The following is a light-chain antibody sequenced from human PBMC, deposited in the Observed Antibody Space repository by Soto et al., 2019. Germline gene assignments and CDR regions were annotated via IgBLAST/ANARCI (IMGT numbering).Light chain of an antibody. CDR3: QQYDNWPPLT. V-gene: IGKV3-15*01. CDR1: QSVSSN. CDR2: AAS. J-gene: IGKJ4*01. Sequence: EIVMTQSPATLSVSPGEGATLSCRASQSVSSNLAWYQQRPGQAPRLLIYAASTRATGIPARFSGSWSGTEFTLTISRLQAEDFAVYCCQQYDNWPPLTFGGGTKVEIK.